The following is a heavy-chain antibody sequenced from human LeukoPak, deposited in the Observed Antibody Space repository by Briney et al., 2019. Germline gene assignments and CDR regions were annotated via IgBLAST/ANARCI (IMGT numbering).Heavy chain of an antibody. D-gene: IGHD3-3*01. V-gene: IGHV3-9*01. J-gene: IGHJ3*02. CDR1: GFTFDDYA. Sequence: GGSLRLSCAASGFTFDDYAMHWVRQAPGKGLEWVSGISWNSSSIGYADSVKGRFTISRDNAKNSLYLQMNSLRAEDTALYYCAKEDTIFGVVRGAFDIWGQGTMVTVSS. CDR3: AKEDTIFGVVRGAFDI. CDR2: ISWNSSSI.